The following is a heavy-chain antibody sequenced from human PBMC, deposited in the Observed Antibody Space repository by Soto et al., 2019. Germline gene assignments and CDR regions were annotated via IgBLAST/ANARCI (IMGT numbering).Heavy chain of an antibody. CDR3: ARGGMATISPYYYYYGMDV. CDR1: GYTFTSYG. D-gene: IGHD5-12*01. Sequence: ASVKVSCKASGYTFTSYGIIWVRQAPGQGLEWMGWISAYNGNTNYAQKLQGRVTMTTDTSTSTAYMELRSLRSDDTAVYYCARGGMATISPYYYYYGMDVWGQGTTVTVSS. J-gene: IGHJ6*02. V-gene: IGHV1-18*01. CDR2: ISAYNGNT.